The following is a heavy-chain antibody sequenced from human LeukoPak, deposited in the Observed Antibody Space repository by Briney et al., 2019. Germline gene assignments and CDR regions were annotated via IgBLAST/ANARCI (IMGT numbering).Heavy chain of an antibody. V-gene: IGHV4-39*07. CDR3: ARGLEELDY. J-gene: IGHJ4*02. CDR1: GGSISSSSYY. CDR2: IYYSGST. Sequence: SETLSLTCTVSGGSISSSSYYWGWIRQPPGKGLEWIGSIYYSGSTYYNPSLKSRVTISVDTSKNQFSLMLSSVTAADTAVYYCARGLEELDYWGQGTLVTVSS. D-gene: IGHD3/OR15-3a*01.